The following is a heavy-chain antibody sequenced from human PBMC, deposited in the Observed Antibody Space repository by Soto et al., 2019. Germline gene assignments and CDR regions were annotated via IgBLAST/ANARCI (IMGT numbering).Heavy chain of an antibody. Sequence: GGSLRLSCAGSGFTFRWFGMNWVRQAPGKGLEWVARISNDGSNEYYVDSVKGRFTISRDNSKNTLYLQMDSLRAEDTAVYYCAKGEVRGIIPSYFDYWGLGTLVTVSA. J-gene: IGHJ4*02. CDR2: ISNDGSNE. CDR3: AKGEVRGIIPSYFDY. V-gene: IGHV3-30*18. CDR1: GFTFRWFG. D-gene: IGHD3-10*01.